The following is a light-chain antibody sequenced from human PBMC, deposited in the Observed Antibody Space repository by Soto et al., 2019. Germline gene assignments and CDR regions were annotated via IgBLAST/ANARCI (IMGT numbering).Light chain of an antibody. CDR2: EGS. J-gene: IGLJ1*01. Sequence: QSVLTQPASVSGSPGQSITISCTGTSSDVGSYNLVSWYQQHPGKAPKLIIYEGSKRPSGVSNRFSGSKSGNTASLTISGLQAEDEADYYCCSYAGSSTYFFGTGTKVTVL. V-gene: IGLV2-23*01. CDR1: SSDVGSYNL. CDR3: CSYAGSSTYF.